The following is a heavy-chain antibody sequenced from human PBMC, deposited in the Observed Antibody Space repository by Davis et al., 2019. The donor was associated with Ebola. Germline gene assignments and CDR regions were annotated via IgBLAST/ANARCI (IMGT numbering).Heavy chain of an antibody. D-gene: IGHD3-3*01. J-gene: IGHJ4*02. CDR2: IWYDGSNK. CDR1: GFNLRNYG. V-gene: IGHV3-33*01. CDR3: ARGPDQNYDFWSGYSTNFDY. Sequence: GESLKISCEVSGFNLRNYGMHWVRQTPGKGLEWVAVIWYDGSNKYYADSVKGRFTISRDNSKNTLYLQMNSLRAEDTAVYYCARGPDQNYDFWSGYSTNFDYWGQGTLVTVSS.